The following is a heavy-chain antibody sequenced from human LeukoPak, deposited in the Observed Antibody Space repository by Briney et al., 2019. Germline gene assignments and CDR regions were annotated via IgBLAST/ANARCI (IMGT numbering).Heavy chain of an antibody. J-gene: IGHJ4*02. D-gene: IGHD3-22*01. Sequence: GGSLRLSCAASGFTFSSYWMHWVRQAPGKGLVWVSRINTDGSSTSYADSVKGRFTISRDNAKNTLYLQMNSLRAEDTAVYYCASNPNYYDSSGYYYYWGQGTLVTVSS. CDR2: INTDGSST. V-gene: IGHV3-74*01. CDR1: GFTFSSYW. CDR3: ASNPNYYDSSGYYYY.